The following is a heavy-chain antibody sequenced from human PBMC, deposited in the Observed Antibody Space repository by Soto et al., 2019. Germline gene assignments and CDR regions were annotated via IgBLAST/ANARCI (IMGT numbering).Heavy chain of an antibody. J-gene: IGHJ4*02. Sequence: EVQLVESGGDFVQPGGSLRLSCAGSGFTFSSYEMNWVRQAPGKGLEWVSYISRSGDVIYYADSVKGRFTISRDNSQNTVHLQMNSLRGEDTATYYCVRGYWRLGESYYFDYWGQGTLVTVSS. D-gene: IGHD3-10*01. CDR3: VRGYWRLGESYYFDY. CDR1: GFTFSSYE. V-gene: IGHV3-48*03. CDR2: ISRSGDVI.